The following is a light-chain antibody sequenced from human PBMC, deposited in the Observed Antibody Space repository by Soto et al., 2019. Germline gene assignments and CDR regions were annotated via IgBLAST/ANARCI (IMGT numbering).Light chain of an antibody. J-gene: IGKJ2*01. CDR2: KAS. CDR3: QQYNSYSRYT. CDR1: QSISSW. V-gene: IGKV1-5*03. Sequence: DIQMTQSPSTLSASVGDRVTITCRASQSISSWLAWYQQKPGKAPKLLIYKASSFESGVPSRFSGSGSGTEFTLTISSLQPDDFATYYCQQYNSYSRYTFGQGTKLEIK.